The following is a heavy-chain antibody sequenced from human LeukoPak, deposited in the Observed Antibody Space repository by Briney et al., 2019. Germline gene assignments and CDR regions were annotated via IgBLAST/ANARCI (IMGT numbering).Heavy chain of an antibody. D-gene: IGHD4-23*01. CDR2: IYSGGST. Sequence: GGSLRLSCAASGFTFGSFEMNWVRQAPGKGLEWVSTIYSGGSTYYADSVKGRFTISRDNSKNTLYLQMSSLRAEDTAVYYCARTFGGNAETGVDYWGQGTLVTVSS. V-gene: IGHV3-53*01. J-gene: IGHJ4*02. CDR1: GFTFGSFE. CDR3: ARTFGGNAETGVDY.